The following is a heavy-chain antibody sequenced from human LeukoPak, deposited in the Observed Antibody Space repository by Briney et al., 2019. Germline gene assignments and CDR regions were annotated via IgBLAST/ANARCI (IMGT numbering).Heavy chain of an antibody. CDR2: IIPIFGTA. V-gene: IGHV1-69*05. CDR1: GGTFSSYA. Sequence: SVKVSCKASGGTFSSYAISWVRQAPGQGLEWMGRIIPIFGTANYAQKFQGGVTITTDESTSTAYMELSSLRSEDTAVYYCARDLGPEDWFDPWGQGTLVTVSS. CDR3: ARDLGPEDWFDP. J-gene: IGHJ5*02.